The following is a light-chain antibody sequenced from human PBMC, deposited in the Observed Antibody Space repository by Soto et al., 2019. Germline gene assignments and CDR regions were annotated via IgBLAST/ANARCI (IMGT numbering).Light chain of an antibody. CDR2: GAS. Sequence: EIVLTQSPGTLSLSPGERATLSCRASQSGNSRYLAWYQQKPGQAPRLLIYGASSRATGIADKFSGSGSGTDFTLTISRLEPEDFGVYYCEQYGSSRVTFGQGTKVEIK. V-gene: IGKV3-20*01. CDR1: QSGNSRY. CDR3: EQYGSSRVT. J-gene: IGKJ1*01.